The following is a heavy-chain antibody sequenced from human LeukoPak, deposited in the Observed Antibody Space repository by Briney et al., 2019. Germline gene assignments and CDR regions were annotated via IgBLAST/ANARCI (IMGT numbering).Heavy chain of an antibody. Sequence: HPGGSLRRSCAASGFTFSSYEMNWVRQAPGKGLEWVSYISSSGSTIYYADSVKGRFTISRDNAKNSLYLQMNRLRAEDTAVYYCARDFAVAGPDYWGKGTLVTVSS. J-gene: IGHJ4*02. CDR3: ARDFAVAGPDY. CDR2: ISSSGSTI. D-gene: IGHD6-19*01. CDR1: GFTFSSYE. V-gene: IGHV3-48*03.